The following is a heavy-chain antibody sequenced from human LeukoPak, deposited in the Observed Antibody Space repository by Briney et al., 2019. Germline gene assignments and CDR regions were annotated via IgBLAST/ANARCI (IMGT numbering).Heavy chain of an antibody. CDR1: GGSISSGSYY. CDR2: IYTSGST. V-gene: IGHV4-61*02. J-gene: IGHJ5*02. CDR3: ARARVGATRNWFDP. Sequence: SQTLSLTCTVSGGSISSGSYYWGWIRQPAGKGLEWIGRIYTSGSTNYNPSLKSRVTISVDTSKNQFSLKLSSVTAADTAVYYCARARVGATRNWFDPWGQGTLVTVSS. D-gene: IGHD1-26*01.